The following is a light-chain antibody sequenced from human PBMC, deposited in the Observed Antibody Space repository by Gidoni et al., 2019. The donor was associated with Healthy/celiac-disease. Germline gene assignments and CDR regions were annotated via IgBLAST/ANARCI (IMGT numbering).Light chain of an antibody. CDR2: AAS. CDR3: LQDYSYPRT. J-gene: IGKJ1*01. V-gene: IGKV1-6*01. CDR1: QGIRNA. Sequence: AIQMTHSLSSLSASVGDRVTITCRASQGIRNALYLYQQKPGKAPKLLIYAASSLQSGVPSRFSGSGSGTDFTLTISSLQPEEFATYYCLQDYSYPRTFGQGTKVEIK.